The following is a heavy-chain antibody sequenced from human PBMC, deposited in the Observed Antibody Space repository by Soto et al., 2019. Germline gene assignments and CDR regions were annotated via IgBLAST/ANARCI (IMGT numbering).Heavy chain of an antibody. V-gene: IGHV3-21*01. Sequence: EVQLVESGGGPVKPGGSLRLSCAASGFTFSDYSMDWVRQAPGKGLEWVSSISSSSSYIYYADSVKGRFTTSRDNAKNSLSLQMNSLKAEDTAVYYCAREWAGGFDPWGQGTLVTVSS. CDR3: AREWAGGFDP. J-gene: IGHJ5*02. CDR1: GFTFSDYS. D-gene: IGHD3-10*01. CDR2: ISSSSSYI.